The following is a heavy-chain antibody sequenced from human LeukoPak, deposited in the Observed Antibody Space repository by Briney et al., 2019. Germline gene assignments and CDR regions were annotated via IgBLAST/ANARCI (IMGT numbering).Heavy chain of an antibody. V-gene: IGHV4-59*01. CDR2: IYYSGST. D-gene: IGHD4-23*01. Sequence: PSETLSLTCTVSGGSISSYYWSWIRQPPGKGLEWIGYIYYSGSTNYNPSLKSRVTISVDTSKNQFSLKLSSVTAADTAVYYCARRLRWAFDIWGQGTMVTVSS. CDR1: GGSISSYY. J-gene: IGHJ3*02. CDR3: ARRLRWAFDI.